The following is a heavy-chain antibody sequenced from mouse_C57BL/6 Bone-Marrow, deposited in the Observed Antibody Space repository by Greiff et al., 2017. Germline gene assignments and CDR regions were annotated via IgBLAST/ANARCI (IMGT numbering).Heavy chain of an antibody. J-gene: IGHJ1*03. CDR3: AREGRVTSGWYFDV. D-gene: IGHD2-2*01. V-gene: IGHV1-72*04. CDR2: IDPDSGGT. CDR1: GYTFTSYW. Sequence: QVQLQQPGAELVKPGASVKLSCKASGYTFTSYWMHWVKQRPGRGLEWIGRIDPDSGGTKYNEKFQSKATLTVDTSSSTAYMQLSSLTSEDSAVEYCAREGRVTSGWYFDVWGTGTTVTVSS.